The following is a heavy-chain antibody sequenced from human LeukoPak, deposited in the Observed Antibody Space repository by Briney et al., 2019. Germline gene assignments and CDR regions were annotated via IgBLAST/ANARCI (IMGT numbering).Heavy chain of an antibody. CDR3: ARGGSCSGGSCYYNPVNWFDP. V-gene: IGHV4-59*01. CDR2: IYYSGST. J-gene: IGHJ5*02. D-gene: IGHD2-15*01. CDR1: GGSLSNYH. Sequence: SETLSLTCTVSGGSLSNYHWSWIRQPPGKGLEWIGYIYYSGSTNYNPSLKSRVTISVDTSKNQFSLKLSSVTAADTAVYYCARGGSCSGGSCYYNPVNWFDPWGQGTLVTVSS.